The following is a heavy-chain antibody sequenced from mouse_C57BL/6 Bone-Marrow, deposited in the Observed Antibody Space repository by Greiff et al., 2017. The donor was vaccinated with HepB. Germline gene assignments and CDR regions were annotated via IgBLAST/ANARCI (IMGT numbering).Heavy chain of an antibody. D-gene: IGHD1-1*01. CDR3: ARVTTVVATDAMDY. Sequence: VQLQQSGPELVKPGASVKIPCKASGYTFTDYNMDWVKQSHGKSLEWIGDINPNNGGTIYNQKFKGKATLTVDKSSSTAYMELRSLTSEDTAVYYCARVTTVVATDAMDYWGQGTSVTVSS. CDR2: INPNNGGT. J-gene: IGHJ4*01. CDR1: GYTFTDYN. V-gene: IGHV1-18*01.